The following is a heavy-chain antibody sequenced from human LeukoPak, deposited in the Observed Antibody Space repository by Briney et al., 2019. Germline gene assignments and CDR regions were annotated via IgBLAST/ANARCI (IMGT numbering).Heavy chain of an antibody. D-gene: IGHD3-10*01. V-gene: IGHV3-21*01. CDR2: ISSSSTYI. J-gene: IGHJ4*02. CDR3: ARWSRVIDY. Sequence: GGSLRLSCAASGFIFSSYIMNWVRQAPGKGLEWVSSISSSSTYIYYADSLKGRFTISRDNAKNSLYLQMNSLRAEDTAVYYCARWSRVIDYWRQGTLVTVSS. CDR1: GFIFSSYI.